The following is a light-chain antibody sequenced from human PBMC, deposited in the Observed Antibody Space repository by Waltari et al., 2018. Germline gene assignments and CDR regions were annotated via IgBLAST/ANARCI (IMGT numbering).Light chain of an antibody. V-gene: IGKV1-12*01. CDR2: DVS. CDR1: QDVTKY. CDR3: QQGDSLPPT. J-gene: IGKJ1*01. Sequence: DIQMTQSPSSVSASVGDRATITCRASQDVTKYIAWYQQKPGRAPKVLIFDVSTLQSGVPSRFSGSGSGTEFSLTISSLQPEDFATYYCQQGDSLPPTFGQGTKVEI.